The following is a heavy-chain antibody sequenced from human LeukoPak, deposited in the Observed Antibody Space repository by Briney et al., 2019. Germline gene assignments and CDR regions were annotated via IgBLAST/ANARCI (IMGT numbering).Heavy chain of an antibody. CDR1: GFTFSSYA. Sequence: QSGGSLRLSCAASGFTFSSYAMSWVRQAPGKGLEWVSAISGSGGSTYYADSVKGRFTISRDNSKNTLYLQMNSLRAEDTAVYYCAKGGAKLLWFGELLQYFDYWGQGTLVTVSS. J-gene: IGHJ4*02. CDR3: AKGGAKLLWFGELLQYFDY. V-gene: IGHV3-23*01. CDR2: ISGSGGST. D-gene: IGHD3-10*01.